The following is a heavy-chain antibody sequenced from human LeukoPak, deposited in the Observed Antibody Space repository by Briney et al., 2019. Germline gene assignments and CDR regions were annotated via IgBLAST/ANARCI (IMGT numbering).Heavy chain of an antibody. D-gene: IGHD2-8*01. V-gene: IGHV1-2*02. J-gene: IGHJ4*02. CDR1: GYTFTAYY. CDR3: ARSDVLTPQHDC. Sequence: GASVKVSCKASGYTFTAYYMHWVRQAPGQGLEWMGWINPNSGGTNYAQKFQGRVTMTRDTSISTAYMELSRLRSDDTAVYYCARSDVLTPQHDCWGQGTLVTVSS. CDR2: INPNSGGT.